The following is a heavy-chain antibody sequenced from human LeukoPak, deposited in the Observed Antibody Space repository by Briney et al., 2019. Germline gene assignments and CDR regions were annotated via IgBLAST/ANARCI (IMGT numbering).Heavy chain of an antibody. CDR1: GFSLSGYW. D-gene: IGHD5-12*01. V-gene: IGHV3-74*03. Sequence: GGSLRLSCAASGFSLSGYWMHWVRQIPGKGLMWVARIGSDGSGTTYADPVKGRFTISRDNSKNTLYLQMNSLRAEDTAVYFCAKVALPYDDTGRGYFDYWGQGTLVTVSS. CDR2: IGSDGSGT. CDR3: AKVALPYDDTGRGYFDY. J-gene: IGHJ4*02.